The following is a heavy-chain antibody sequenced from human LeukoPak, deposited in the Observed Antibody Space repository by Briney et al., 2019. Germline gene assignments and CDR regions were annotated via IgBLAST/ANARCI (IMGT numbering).Heavy chain of an antibody. V-gene: IGHV3-30*19. CDR3: ARTREWYSGSHFDY. CDR1: GFTFSSYD. J-gene: IGHJ4*02. CDR2: ISYDGRNK. D-gene: IGHD1-26*01. Sequence: GGSLRLSCAASGFTFSSYDMHWVRQAPGKGLEWVAVISYDGRNKYYADSVKGRFTISRDNSKNTLYLQMNSLRAEDTAVYYCARTREWYSGSHFDYWGQGTLVTVSS.